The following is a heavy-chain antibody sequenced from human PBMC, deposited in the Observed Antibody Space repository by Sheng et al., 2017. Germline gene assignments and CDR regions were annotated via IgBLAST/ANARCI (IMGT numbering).Heavy chain of an antibody. Sequence: EVQLVESGGGLVKPGGSLRLSCAASGFTFSSYTMNWVRQAPGKGLEWVSSITTRSSYVYYADSVKGRFTISRDNAKNSLYLQMNSLRVEDTAVYYCAKVFWGIAAAPLGWGQGTMVTVSS. CDR3: AKVFWGIAAAPLG. CDR1: GFTFSSYT. V-gene: IGHV3-21*01. J-gene: IGHJ3*01. CDR2: ITTRSSYV. D-gene: IGHD6-13*01.